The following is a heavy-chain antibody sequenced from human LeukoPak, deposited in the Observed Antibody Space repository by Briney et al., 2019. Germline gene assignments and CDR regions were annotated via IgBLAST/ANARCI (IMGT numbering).Heavy chain of an antibody. Sequence: GASVKVSFKASGYTFTSYYIHWVRQAPGQGLEWLGIINPSGGSRTYAQKFQGRVAMTRDTSTSTVYMELSSLTSEDTAVYYCARPLEGLAATPPNYDAFDIWGQGTMVTVSP. V-gene: IGHV1-46*01. CDR3: ARPLEGLAATPPNYDAFDI. CDR2: INPSGGSR. J-gene: IGHJ3*02. D-gene: IGHD6-13*01. CDR1: GYTFTSYY.